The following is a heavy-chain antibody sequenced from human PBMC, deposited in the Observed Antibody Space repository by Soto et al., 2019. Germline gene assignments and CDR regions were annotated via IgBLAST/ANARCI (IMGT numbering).Heavy chain of an antibody. V-gene: IGHV4-31*11. CDR3: ARLRKIFGVVHQSWFDP. J-gene: IGHJ5*02. CDR1: GGSISSDDYY. CDR2: ISYSGSA. Sequence: QVQLQESGPGLLKPSETLSLTCGVSGGSISSDDYYWSWIRQHPGKGLEWIGYISYSGSAYYNPSLKSRLTMSVDTSTHQFSLSLSSVTDAATAVYYCARLRKIFGVVHQSWFDPWGQGTMVTVSA. D-gene: IGHD3-3*01.